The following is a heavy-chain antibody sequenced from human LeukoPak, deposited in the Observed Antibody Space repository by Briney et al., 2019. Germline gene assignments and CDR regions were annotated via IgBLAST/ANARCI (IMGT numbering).Heavy chain of an antibody. CDR2: INPSGGST. D-gene: IGHD5-12*01. J-gene: IGHJ4*02. CDR1: GYTFTSYY. Sequence: ASVKVSCKASGYTFTSYYMHWVRQAPGQGLEWMGIINPSGGSTSYAQKFQGRVTMTRDTSTSTVYMELSSLRSEDTAVYYCAKGGYDYIEVGYFDYWGPGTLVTVSS. CDR3: AKGGYDYIEVGYFDY. V-gene: IGHV1-46*01.